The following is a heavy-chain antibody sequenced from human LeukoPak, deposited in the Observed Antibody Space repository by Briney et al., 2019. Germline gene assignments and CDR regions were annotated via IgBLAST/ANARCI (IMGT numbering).Heavy chain of an antibody. CDR2: IYYSGST. J-gene: IGHJ5*02. D-gene: IGHD2-15*01. V-gene: IGHV4-39*07. Sequence: SETLSLTCTVSGGSISSSSYYWGWTRQPPGKGLEWIGSIYYSGSTYYNPSLKSRVIISVDTSKNQFSLKLNSVTAADTAVYYCARVDGSCSGGSCPSGNWFDPWGQGTLVTVSS. CDR3: ARVDGSCSGGSCPSGNWFDP. CDR1: GGSISSSSYY.